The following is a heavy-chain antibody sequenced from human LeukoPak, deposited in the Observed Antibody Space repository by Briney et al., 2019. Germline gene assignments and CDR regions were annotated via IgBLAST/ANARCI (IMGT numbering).Heavy chain of an antibody. CDR2: ISSSSSYI. V-gene: IGHV3-21*01. D-gene: IGHD6-13*01. CDR3: ARGKKSSIAAANYYYYYMDV. Sequence: PGGSLRLSCAASGFTFSSYSMNWVRQAPGKGLEWVSSISSSSSYIYYADSVKGRFTIPRDNAKNSLYLQMNSLRAEDTAVYYCARGKKSSIAAANYYYYYMDVWGKGTTVTVSS. CDR1: GFTFSSYS. J-gene: IGHJ6*03.